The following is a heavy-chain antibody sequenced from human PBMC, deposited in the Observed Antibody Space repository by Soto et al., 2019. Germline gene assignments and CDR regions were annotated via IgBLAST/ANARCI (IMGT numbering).Heavy chain of an antibody. J-gene: IGHJ6*02. CDR2: IIPIFGTA. Sequence: SVKVSCKASGGTFSSYAISWVRQAPGQGLEWMGGIIPIFGTANYAQKFQGRVTITADESTSTAYMELSSLRSEDTAVYYCARGDSSGYYSAHYYYYGMDVWGQGTTVTVSS. CDR3: ARGDSSGYYSAHYYYYGMDV. CDR1: GGTFSSYA. D-gene: IGHD3-22*01. V-gene: IGHV1-69*13.